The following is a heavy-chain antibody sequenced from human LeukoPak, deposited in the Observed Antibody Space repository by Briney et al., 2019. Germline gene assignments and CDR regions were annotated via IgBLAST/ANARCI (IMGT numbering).Heavy chain of an antibody. Sequence: GASVKVSCKVSGYTLTELSMHWVRQAPGEGLEWMGGFDPEDGETIYAQKFQGRVTMTEDTSTDTAYMELSSLRSEDTAVYYCATTIAVAGYSFDYWGQGTLVTVSS. V-gene: IGHV1-24*01. J-gene: IGHJ4*02. D-gene: IGHD6-19*01. CDR2: FDPEDGET. CDR3: ATTIAVAGYSFDY. CDR1: GYTLTELS.